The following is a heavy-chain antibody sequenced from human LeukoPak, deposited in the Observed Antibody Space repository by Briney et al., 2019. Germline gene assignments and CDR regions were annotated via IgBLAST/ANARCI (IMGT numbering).Heavy chain of an antibody. J-gene: IGHJ4*02. V-gene: IGHV3-20*04. CDR1: GFTFDDYG. CDR3: AKQRTMAHWTGPPDY. CDR2: INWNGGST. D-gene: IGHD3/OR15-3a*01. Sequence: PGGSLRFSCAASGFTFDDYGMSWVRHAPGKGLEWVSGINWNGGSTGYADSVKGRFTISRDNAKNSLYLQMNSLRAEDTALYYCAKQRTMAHWTGPPDYWGQGTLVTVSS.